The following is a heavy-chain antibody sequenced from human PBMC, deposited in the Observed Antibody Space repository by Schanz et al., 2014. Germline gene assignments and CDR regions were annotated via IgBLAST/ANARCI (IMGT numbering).Heavy chain of an antibody. V-gene: IGHV3-30*04. CDR3: ASADYTNYFDY. D-gene: IGHD4-4*01. CDR2: ISYDGRSK. Sequence: QVHLVESGGGVVQPGGSLRLSCAASGFNFSTYALHWVRQAPGKGLEWVAVISYDGRSKDYADSVKGRFTISRDNSKNTVFLQMNSLRGEDTAVYYCASADYTNYFDYWGQGTLVTVSS. CDR1: GFNFSTYA. J-gene: IGHJ4*02.